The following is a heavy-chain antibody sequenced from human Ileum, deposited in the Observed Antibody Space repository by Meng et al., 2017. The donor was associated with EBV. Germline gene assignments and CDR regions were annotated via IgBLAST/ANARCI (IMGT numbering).Heavy chain of an antibody. Sequence: VTLQEEGPGMGSPSGTLSLTRAAPGGSISSSNWWRWVRQAPWKGLEWIGEIHHTESTNYNPSLKSRVTISVDKSKNQFSLKLSSVTAADTAVYYCARESSSYSSGYYSLDYWGQGSLVTVSS. CDR3: ARESSSYSSGYYSLDY. D-gene: IGHD3-22*01. CDR2: IHHTEST. J-gene: IGHJ4*02. V-gene: IGHV4-4*02. CDR1: GGSISSSNW.